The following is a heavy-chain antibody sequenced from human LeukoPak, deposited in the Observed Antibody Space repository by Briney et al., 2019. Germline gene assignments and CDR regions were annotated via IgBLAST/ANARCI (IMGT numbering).Heavy chain of an antibody. D-gene: IGHD3-16*02. V-gene: IGHV1-18*01. CDR3: ARGLLTFGGVIGGPQALEYFQH. CDR1: GYTFTNYG. CDR2: SSAYNGRT. J-gene: IGHJ1*01. Sequence: AAVKLSCTASGYTFTNYGISWVRQAPGQGLEWMGWSSAYNGRTNYAQKFKGRVTITTDTSTSTTYMELRSLTSDETAMYYCARGLLTFGGVIGGPQALEYFQHWGQGTLVTVSS.